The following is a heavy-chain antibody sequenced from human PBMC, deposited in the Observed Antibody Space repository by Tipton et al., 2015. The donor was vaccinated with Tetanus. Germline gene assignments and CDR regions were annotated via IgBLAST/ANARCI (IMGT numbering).Heavy chain of an antibody. Sequence: QLVQSGGEVKKPGESLKISCKGSGYIFNNYWIGWVRQKPGKGLEWMGIIYPGDSDTRYSPSFQGQVTISVDKSINTAYLQWSSLKASDTSMFYCARAHCTDGVCNFDFWGQGALVTVA. CDR3: ARAHCTDGVCNFDF. D-gene: IGHD2-8*01. J-gene: IGHJ4*02. CDR1: GYIFNNYW. CDR2: IYPGDSDT. V-gene: IGHV5-51*01.